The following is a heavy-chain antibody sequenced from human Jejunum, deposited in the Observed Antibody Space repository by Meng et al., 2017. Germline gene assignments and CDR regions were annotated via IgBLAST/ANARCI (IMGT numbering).Heavy chain of an antibody. CDR2: IYSGGST. D-gene: IGHD3-10*01. CDR3: AGDSTSGPGSYSLPF. J-gene: IGHJ4*02. Sequence: EGQLGETGGGLIPPGGSLRLSCAASAFTVSSNYMSWVRQAPGKGLEWVSIIYSGGSTYYADSVKGRFTISRDNSKNTVYLQMNGLRAEDTALYYCAGDSTSGPGSYSLPFWGQGTLVTVSS. V-gene: IGHV3-53*02. CDR1: AFTVSSNY.